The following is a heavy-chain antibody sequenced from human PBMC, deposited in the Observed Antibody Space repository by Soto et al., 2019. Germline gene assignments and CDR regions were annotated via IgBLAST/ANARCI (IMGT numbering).Heavy chain of an antibody. CDR3: ARAPADDSSGYPDYWYFDL. D-gene: IGHD3-22*01. CDR2: IIPIFDAA. Sequence: VQLVQSGAEVKKPGSSVTVSCKASGGTFSNYTITWVRQAPGQGLEWMGGIIPIFDAANYAQKFQGRVTITADESTSTAYLELGSLRSDDTAVYYCARAPADDSSGYPDYWYFDLWGRGTLVTVSS. CDR1: GGTFSNYT. V-gene: IGHV1-69*12. J-gene: IGHJ2*01.